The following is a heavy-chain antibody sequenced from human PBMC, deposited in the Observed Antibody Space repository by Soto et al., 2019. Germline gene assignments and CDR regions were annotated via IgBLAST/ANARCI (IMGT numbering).Heavy chain of an antibody. V-gene: IGHV3-33*01. CDR2: IWYDGSNK. CDR1: GFTSSSYG. D-gene: IGHD3-3*01. CDR3: ARGGDFWSGADYYYGLSF. J-gene: IGHJ6*02. Sequence: QVQLVASGGGVVQPGRSLRLSCAASGFTSSSYGIHWVRQAPGKGLEWVAVIWYDGSNKYYADSVKGRFTISRDNSKNTLYLQKNSLSAEDTAVYYCARGGDFWSGADYYYGLSFWGQGTTVTVSS.